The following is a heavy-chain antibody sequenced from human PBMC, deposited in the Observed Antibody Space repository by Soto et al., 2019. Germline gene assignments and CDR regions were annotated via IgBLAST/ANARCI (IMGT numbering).Heavy chain of an antibody. J-gene: IGHJ4*02. V-gene: IGHV3-11*06. CDR3: ARDRLYYYDSSGYPTCFDY. Sequence: PGGSLRLSCAASGFTFSDYYMSWIRQAPGKGLEWVSYISSSSSYTNYADSVKGRFTISRDNAKNSLYLQMNSLRAEDTAVYYCARDRLYYYDSSGYPTCFDYWGQGTLVTVSS. CDR2: ISSSSSYT. CDR1: GFTFSDYY. D-gene: IGHD3-22*01.